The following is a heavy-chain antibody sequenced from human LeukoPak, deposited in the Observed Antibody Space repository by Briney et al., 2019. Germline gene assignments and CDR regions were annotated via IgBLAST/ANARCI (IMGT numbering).Heavy chain of an antibody. J-gene: IGHJ3*02. CDR3: ARDGSLPDI. V-gene: IGHV3-74*01. Sequence: PGGSLRLSCAASGFTFSSYWMHWVRQGPGKGLVWVSHITSDGTTTSYADSVRGRFTISRDNAKNTLYLQMNSLRVEDTAVYYCARDGSLPDIWGQGTMVTVSS. D-gene: IGHD6-13*01. CDR2: ITSDGTTT. CDR1: GFTFSSYW.